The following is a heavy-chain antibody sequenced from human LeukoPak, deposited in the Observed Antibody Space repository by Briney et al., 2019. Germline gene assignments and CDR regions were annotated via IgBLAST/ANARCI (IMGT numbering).Heavy chain of an antibody. J-gene: IGHJ3*02. CDR2: ITYDGSNK. V-gene: IGHV3-30*03. CDR1: GFTFSSYG. Sequence: GGSLRLSCAASGFTFSSYGMHWVRQAPGKGLEWVAVITYDGSNKYYADSVKGRFTISRDNSKNTLYLQMNSLRAEETAVYYCASRHSYSSSWSAFDIWGEGTMVTVST. D-gene: IGHD6-13*01. CDR3: ASRHSYSSSWSAFDI.